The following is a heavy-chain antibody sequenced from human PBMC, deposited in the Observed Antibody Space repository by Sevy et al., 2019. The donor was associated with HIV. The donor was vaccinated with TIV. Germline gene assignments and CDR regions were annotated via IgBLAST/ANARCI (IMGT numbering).Heavy chain of an antibody. J-gene: IGHJ6*02. V-gene: IGHV3-66*01. Sequence: GGSLRLSCAASGFNVINQYMSWVRQAPGKGLECVSTLYGNDNTDYADSVKGRFTISRDNAKNSLYLQMNSLRAEDTAVYYCARDYPNNYYDSSGTNYYYGMDVWGQGTTVTVSS. CDR3: ARDYPNNYYDSSGTNYYYGMDV. CDR2: LYGNDNT. D-gene: IGHD3-22*01. CDR1: GFNVINQY.